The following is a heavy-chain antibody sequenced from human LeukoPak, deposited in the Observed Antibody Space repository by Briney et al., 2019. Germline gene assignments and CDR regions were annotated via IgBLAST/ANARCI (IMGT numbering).Heavy chain of an antibody. CDR3: ARDSGYCSSTGCYVHYFDY. CDR2: IKQDGSEK. Sequence: GGSLRLSCAATGFTLSGHSMNWVRQAPGKGLEWVANIKQDGSEKYYVDSVKGRFTISRDNAKNSLYLQMNSLRAEDTAVYYCARDSGYCSSTGCYVHYFDYWGQGTLVTVSS. V-gene: IGHV3-7*01. J-gene: IGHJ4*02. D-gene: IGHD2-2*01. CDR1: GFTLSGHS.